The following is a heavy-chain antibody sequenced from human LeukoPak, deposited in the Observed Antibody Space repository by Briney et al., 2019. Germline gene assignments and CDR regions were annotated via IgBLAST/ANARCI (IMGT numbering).Heavy chain of an antibody. CDR2: IQRSGTT. Sequence: SETLSLTCTVSGFSISSGFYWGWIRQPPGKGLEWIGSIQRSGTTYYNPSFQSRVTISVDTSKNQFSLKLSSVTAADTAVYYCAREGRLGTTRLDYWGRGTLVTVSS. J-gene: IGHJ4*02. CDR3: AREGRLGTTRLDY. D-gene: IGHD1-7*01. CDR1: GFSISSGFY. V-gene: IGHV4-38-2*02.